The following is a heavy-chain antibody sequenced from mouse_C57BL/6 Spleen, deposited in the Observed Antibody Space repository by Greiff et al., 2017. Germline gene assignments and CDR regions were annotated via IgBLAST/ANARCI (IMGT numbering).Heavy chain of an antibody. D-gene: IGHD2-2*01. V-gene: IGHV14-1*01. CDR2: IDPEDGDT. CDR1: GFNIKDYY. J-gene: IGHJ1*03. Sequence: EVQLQQSGAELVRPGASVKLSCTASGFNIKDYYMHWVKQRPEQGLEWIGRIDPEDGDTEYAPKFQGKATMPADTSSNTASLQLSSLTSEDTAVYYCTTGGYPWYFDVWGTGTTVTVSS. CDR3: TTGGYPWYFDV.